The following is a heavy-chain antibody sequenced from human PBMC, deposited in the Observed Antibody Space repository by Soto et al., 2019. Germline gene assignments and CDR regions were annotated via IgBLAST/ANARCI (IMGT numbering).Heavy chain of an antibody. CDR3: ARGSAGLLIADY. V-gene: IGHV4-31*03. J-gene: IGHJ4*02. CDR1: GGSISSGGYY. D-gene: IGHD3-16*01. Sequence: QVQLQESGPGLVKPSQTLSLTCTVSGGSISSGGYYWSWIRQHPGKGLEWIGYIYYSGSTYYNPSLKSRVTISVDTSKNQFSLKLSSVTAVDTAVYYCARGSAGLLIADYWGQGTLVTVSS. CDR2: IYYSGST.